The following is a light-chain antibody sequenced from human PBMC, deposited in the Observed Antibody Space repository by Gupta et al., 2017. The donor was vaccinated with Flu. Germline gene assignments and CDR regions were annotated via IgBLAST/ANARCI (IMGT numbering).Light chain of an antibody. V-gene: IGKV1-12*01. Sequence: PSSVAASVGDRVTITCRANQGNSSLLAWDQQKPGKAPKLLIYAASSLQSGVPTRVRDRGSGTEFTLTISSLEPEDFATYYCQTANCSPPTFGQGTKLEIK. CDR2: AAS. J-gene: IGKJ2*01. CDR3: QTANCSPPT. CDR1: QGNSSL.